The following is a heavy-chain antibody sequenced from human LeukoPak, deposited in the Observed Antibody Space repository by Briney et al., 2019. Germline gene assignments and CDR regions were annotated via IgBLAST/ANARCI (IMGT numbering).Heavy chain of an antibody. J-gene: IGHJ5*02. D-gene: IGHD3-3*01. V-gene: IGHV3-30*02. CDR1: GFTLGNYG. CDR3: AVSDGYDIWSGS. CDR2: MRKDGSDE. Sequence: PGGSLRLSCTASGFTLGNYGTHWVHQAPGKGLDWVSFMRKDGSDEKYVDSVKGRFTISRDNSKNMLYLHMNSLRAEDTAVYYCAVSDGYDIWSGSWGQGTLVTVSS.